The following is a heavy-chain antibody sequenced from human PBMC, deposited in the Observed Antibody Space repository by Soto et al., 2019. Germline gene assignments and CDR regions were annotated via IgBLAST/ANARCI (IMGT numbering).Heavy chain of an antibody. J-gene: IGHJ5*02. CDR1: GFTFSMYW. CDR2: ISDDVATT. CDR3: TRGHRADSSGTGYH. V-gene: IGHV3-74*01. D-gene: IGHD1-26*01. Sequence: PGGSLRLSCVVSGFTFSMYWMHWVRQVPGQSPFWVSRISDDVATTNYADSVRGRFTISRDNSKNTLYLQMNNLKPDDTAIYYCTRGHRADSSGTGYHWGQGTRVTVSS.